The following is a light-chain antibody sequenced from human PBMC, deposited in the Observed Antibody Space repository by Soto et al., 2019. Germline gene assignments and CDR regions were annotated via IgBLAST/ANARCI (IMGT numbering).Light chain of an antibody. Sequence: EIVMTQSPATLSVSPGERATLSCRASQSVSGNLAWYQQKPGQAPRLLIYGASTRATGIPARFSGSGSGTEFTLTISSLQSEDFAVYYCQQDNNWPPYTFGQGTKLDIK. V-gene: IGKV3-15*01. CDR2: GAS. CDR1: QSVSGN. J-gene: IGKJ2*01. CDR3: QQDNNWPPYT.